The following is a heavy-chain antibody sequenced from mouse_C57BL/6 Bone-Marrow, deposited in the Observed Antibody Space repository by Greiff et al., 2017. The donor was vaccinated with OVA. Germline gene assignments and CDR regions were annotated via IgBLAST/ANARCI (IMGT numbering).Heavy chain of an antibody. CDR2: IDPSDSYT. V-gene: IGHV1-69*01. CDR1: GYTFTSYW. CDR3: AAVVASYYAMDY. J-gene: IGHJ4*01. Sequence: QVHVKQPGAELVMPGASVKLSCKASGYTFTSYWMHWVKQRPGQGLEWIGEIDPSDSYTNYNQKFKGKSTLTVDKSSSTAYMQLSSLTSEDSAVYYCAAVVASYYAMDYWGQGTSVTVSS. D-gene: IGHD1-1*01.